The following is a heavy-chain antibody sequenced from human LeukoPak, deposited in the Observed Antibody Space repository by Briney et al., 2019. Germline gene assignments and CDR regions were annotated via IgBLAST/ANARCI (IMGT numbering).Heavy chain of an antibody. CDR2: IYPSGRI. CDR3: TREGYDRSGYFLDF. J-gene: IGHJ4*02. Sequence: PSETLSLTCSVSSGSMTDSCWSWFRQAPGKGFEWLGFIYPSGRIEYSPSLRSRVSFSVATSRMEATVRLGSVTASDTAVYYCTREGYDRSGYFLDFWGQGILVTVSS. V-gene: IGHV4-59*12. D-gene: IGHD3-22*01. CDR1: SGSMTDSC.